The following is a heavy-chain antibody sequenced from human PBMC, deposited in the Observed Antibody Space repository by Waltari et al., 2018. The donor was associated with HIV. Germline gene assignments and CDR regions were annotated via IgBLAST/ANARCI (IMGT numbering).Heavy chain of an antibody. CDR2: INHRGHT. J-gene: IGHJ5*01. V-gene: IGHV4-34*02. CDR1: GGAFSGFY. Sequence: QVQLQQWGAGLLRPSETLSLTCGVDGGAFSGFYWSWIRQSPGKGLEWLGEINHRGHTNDNPPLRNRVSISVDASRAHFSLKVTAMTAADTGIYYCARHFPLCSTSNCYEFDYWGPGTQVTVSS. CDR3: ARHFPLCSTSNCYEFDY. D-gene: IGHD2-2*01.